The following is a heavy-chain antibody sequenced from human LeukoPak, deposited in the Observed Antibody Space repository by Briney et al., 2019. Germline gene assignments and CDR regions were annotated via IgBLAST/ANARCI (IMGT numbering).Heavy chain of an antibody. CDR2: IDSHNGDR. CDR1: GYSFVFFG. V-gene: IGHV1-18*01. J-gene: IGHJ4*02. D-gene: IGHD1-26*01. Sequence: ASVKVSCKASGYSFVFFGVSWVRQAPGQGLEWIGWIDSHNGDRNYADKFQDRVTMTTDTSTTTSYMELRSLRSDDTAVYYCARAVSGSLYGDFDFWGQGTLVTVSA. CDR3: ARAVSGSLYGDFDF.